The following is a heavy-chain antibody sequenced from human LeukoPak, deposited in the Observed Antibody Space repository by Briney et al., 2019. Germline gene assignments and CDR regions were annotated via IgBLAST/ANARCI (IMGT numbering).Heavy chain of an antibody. J-gene: IGHJ4*02. CDR1: GFTVSSKY. D-gene: IGHD3-16*01. CDR2: IYSSGDS. Sequence: GGSLRLSCAASGFTVSSKYMTWVRQTPGKGLQWVALIYSSGDSYTADSVKGRFTISRDDSENTLYLQMDSLRAGDTAVYYCATGYNFDGSYGYFDNWGPGTLVTVSS. V-gene: IGHV3-53*01. CDR3: ATGYNFDGSYGYFDN.